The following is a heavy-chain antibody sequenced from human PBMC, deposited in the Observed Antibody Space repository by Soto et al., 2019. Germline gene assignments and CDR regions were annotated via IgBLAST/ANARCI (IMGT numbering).Heavy chain of an antibody. D-gene: IGHD6-19*01. Sequence: LRLSCAASGFTFSNYAMSWVRQAPGKGLEWVSAITSSGGITYYADSVKGRFIVSKDNLKNTIYLQMNSLRAEDTAVYYCARALYISGWHRPLDYWGQGTLVTVSS. V-gene: IGHV3-23*01. J-gene: IGHJ4*02. CDR2: ITSSGGIT. CDR1: GFTFSNYA. CDR3: ARALYISGWHRPLDY.